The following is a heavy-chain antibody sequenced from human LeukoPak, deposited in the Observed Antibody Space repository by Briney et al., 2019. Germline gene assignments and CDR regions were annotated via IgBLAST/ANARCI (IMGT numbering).Heavy chain of an antibody. CDR3: ARGITALQYSSSSFDY. V-gene: IGHV1-18*01. D-gene: IGHD6-6*01. CDR1: GYTFTSYG. CDR2: ISAYNGNT. J-gene: IGHJ4*02. Sequence: ASVKVSCKASGYTFTSYGISWVRQAPGQGLEWMGWISAYNGNTNYAQKLQGRVTMTTDTSTSTAYMELRSLRSDDTAVYYCARGITALQYSSSSFDYRGQGTLVTVSS.